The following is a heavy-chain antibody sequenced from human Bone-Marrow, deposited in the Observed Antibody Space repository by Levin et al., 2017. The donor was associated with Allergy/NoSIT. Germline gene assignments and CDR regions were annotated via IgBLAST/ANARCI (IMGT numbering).Heavy chain of an antibody. CDR2: IYWDDDK. CDR3: AAQLSSSNHY. J-gene: IGHJ4*02. CDR1: GFSLSTTGVG. D-gene: IGHD6-13*01. Sequence: SGPTLVKPTQTLTLTCTFSGFSLSTTGVGVGWIRQPPGEALEWLTLIYWDDDKRYSPSLKSRPTITKDASKNQVVLTMTNMNPVDTSTYYCAAQLSSSNHYWGQGTLVTVSS. V-gene: IGHV2-5*02.